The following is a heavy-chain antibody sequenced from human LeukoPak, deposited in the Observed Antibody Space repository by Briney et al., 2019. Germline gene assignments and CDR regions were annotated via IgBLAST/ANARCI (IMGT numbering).Heavy chain of an antibody. CDR2: IKGDGIST. CDR3: AKDHYWSIDY. D-gene: IGHD3-3*01. J-gene: IGHJ4*02. CDR1: GFDFSSNW. V-gene: IGHV3-74*01. Sequence: GGSLRLSCAASGFDFSSNWMHWVRHAPGQGLVWVSRIKGDGISTNYADSVKGRFTISRDIAKNTLYLQMNSLRAEDTGVFYCAKDHYWSIDYWGRGTLVTVSS.